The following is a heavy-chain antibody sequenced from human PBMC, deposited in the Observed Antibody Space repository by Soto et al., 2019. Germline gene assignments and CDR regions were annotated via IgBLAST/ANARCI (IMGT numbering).Heavy chain of an antibody. J-gene: IGHJ4*02. D-gene: IGHD2-15*01. V-gene: IGHV3-30*18. CDR3: AKDGGGSCLDY. CDR2: ISYDGSNK. CDR1: GFTFSSYG. Sequence: QVQLVESGGGVVQPGRSLRLSCAASGFTFSSYGMHWVRQAPGKGLEWVAVISYDGSNKYYADSVKGRFTISRDNSKNTLYLQMNSLRAEDTAVYYCAKDGGGSCLDYWGQGTLVTVSS.